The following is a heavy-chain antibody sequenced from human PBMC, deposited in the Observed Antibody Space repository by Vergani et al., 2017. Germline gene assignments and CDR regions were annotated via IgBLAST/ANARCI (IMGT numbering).Heavy chain of an antibody. Sequence: QVQLVQSGAEVKKPGASVKVSCKASGYTFTSYGISWVRQAPGQGLEWMGWISAYNGNTNYAQKLQGRVTMTTDTSTSTAYMELRSLRSDDTAVYYCARDTHCSSTSCYDYYYYYMDVGGKGTTVTVSS. CDR3: ARDTHCSSTSCYDYYYYYMDV. CDR1: GYTFTSYG. J-gene: IGHJ6*03. CDR2: ISAYNGNT. V-gene: IGHV1-18*01. D-gene: IGHD2-2*01.